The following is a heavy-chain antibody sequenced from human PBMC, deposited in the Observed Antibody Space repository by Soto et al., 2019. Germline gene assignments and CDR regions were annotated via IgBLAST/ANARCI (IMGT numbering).Heavy chain of an antibody. CDR1: GSDFSTYS. CDR2: VSLDSDSI. D-gene: IGHD3-3*01. V-gene: IGHV3-48*02. Sequence: PGGSLRLSCRASGSDFSTYSMNWVRQAPGQGLEWIAYVSLDSDSIQYADSVKGRFTISRDDAENSLCLQMDSLRDEDTATYYCARLYYDYVWGQGTTVTVSS. J-gene: IGHJ6*02. CDR3: ARLYYDYV.